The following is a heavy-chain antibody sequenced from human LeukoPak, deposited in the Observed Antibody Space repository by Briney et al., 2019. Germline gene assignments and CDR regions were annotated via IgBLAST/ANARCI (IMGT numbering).Heavy chain of an antibody. D-gene: IGHD5-12*01. CDR3: ARGRGSTSRY. CDR2: ISTHNGDT. J-gene: IGHJ4*02. Sequence: GASVKVSCKASGYTFTNYGITWVRQAPGQGLEWMGWISTHNGDTNYAQNLHGRVTMTTDTSTSTAYLELRSLRSDDTAVYYCARGRGSTSRYWGQGTLVTVSS. V-gene: IGHV1-18*01. CDR1: GYTFTNYG.